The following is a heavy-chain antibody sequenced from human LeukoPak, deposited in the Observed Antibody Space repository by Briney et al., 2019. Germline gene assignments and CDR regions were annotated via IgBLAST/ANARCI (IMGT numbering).Heavy chain of an antibody. D-gene: IGHD3-22*01. CDR2: IYYSGST. Sequence: PSETLSLTCTVSGGSISSSSYYWGWIRQPPGKGLEWIGSIYYSGSTYYNPSLKSRVTISVDTSKNQFSLKLSSVTAADTAMYYCARVTGYVIEDYFDYWGQGTLVTVSS. V-gene: IGHV4-39*07. CDR1: GGSISSSSYY. CDR3: ARVTGYVIEDYFDY. J-gene: IGHJ4*02.